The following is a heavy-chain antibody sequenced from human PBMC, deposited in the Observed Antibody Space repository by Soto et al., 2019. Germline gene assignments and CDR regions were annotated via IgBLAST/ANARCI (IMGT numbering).Heavy chain of an antibody. CDR2: IYYSGST. D-gene: IGHD3-3*01. CDR3: ARGYYDFWSGYYPEDYYYYMDV. J-gene: IGHJ6*03. Sequence: SETLSLTCTVSGGSISSYYWSWSRQPPGKGLEWIGYIYYSGSTNYNPSLKSRVTISVDTSKNQFSLKLSSVTAADTAVYYCARGYYDFWSGYYPEDYYYYMDVWGKGTTVTV. CDR1: GGSISSYY. V-gene: IGHV4-59*08.